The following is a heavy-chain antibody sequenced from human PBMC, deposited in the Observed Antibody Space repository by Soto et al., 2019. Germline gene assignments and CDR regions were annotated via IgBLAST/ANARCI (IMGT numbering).Heavy chain of an antibody. D-gene: IGHD3-22*01. CDR2: IIPIFGTA. Sequence: SVKVSCKASGGTFSSYAISWVRQAPGQGLEWMGGIIPIFGTANYAQKFQGRVTITADKSTSTAYMELSSLRSEDTAVYYCATTGGLTYDSSGYYSFWGQGTLVTVSS. J-gene: IGHJ4*02. CDR3: ATTGGLTYDSSGYYSF. V-gene: IGHV1-69*06. CDR1: GGTFSSYA.